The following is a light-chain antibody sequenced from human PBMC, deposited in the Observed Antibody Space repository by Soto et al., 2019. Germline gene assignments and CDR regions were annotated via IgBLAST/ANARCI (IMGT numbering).Light chain of an antibody. Sequence: DIQMTQSPSTLSASVGDRVTITCRASQTISTLLAWYQQRPGKAPNLLIYKASSLESGVPSRFSGSGSGTEFTLTISSLQPDDVATYFCQQYSTYPWTFGHGTKVEVK. CDR2: KAS. J-gene: IGKJ1*01. CDR3: QQYSTYPWT. V-gene: IGKV1-5*03. CDR1: QTISTL.